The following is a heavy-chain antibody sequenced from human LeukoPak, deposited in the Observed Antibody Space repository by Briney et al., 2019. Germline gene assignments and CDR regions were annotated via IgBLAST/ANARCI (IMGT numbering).Heavy chain of an antibody. J-gene: IGHJ4*02. D-gene: IGHD3-10*01. CDR1: GESFSGYC. Sequence: PSETLSLTCAVYGESFSGYCWSWIRQPPGKGLEWIGEINHSGSTNYNPSLKSRVTVSVDTSKNQFSLKLSSVTAADTAVYYCARGPYYGSGSYSKSRFDYWGQGTLVTVSS. V-gene: IGHV4-34*01. CDR2: INHSGST. CDR3: ARGPYYGSGSYSKSRFDY.